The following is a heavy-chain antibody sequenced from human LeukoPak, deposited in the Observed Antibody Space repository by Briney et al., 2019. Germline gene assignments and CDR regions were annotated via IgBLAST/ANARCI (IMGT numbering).Heavy chain of an antibody. V-gene: IGHV3-53*01. D-gene: IGHD2-15*01. CDR1: GFTVSSNY. Sequence: PGGSLRLSFAASGFTVSSNYMSWVRQTPGKGLEWVSVIYSGGSTYYADSVKGRFTISRDNSKNTLYLQMNSLRAEDTAVYYCARDRVGRVDYYYMDVWGKGTTVTVSS. CDR2: IYSGGST. CDR3: ARDRVGRVDYYYMDV. J-gene: IGHJ6*03.